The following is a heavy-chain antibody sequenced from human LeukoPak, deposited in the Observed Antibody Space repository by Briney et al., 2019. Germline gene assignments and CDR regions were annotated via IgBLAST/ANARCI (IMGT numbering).Heavy chain of an antibody. CDR2: ISSSSTTI. CDR3: VRDKYRGTTDSFDY. V-gene: IGHV3-48*02. J-gene: IGHJ4*02. D-gene: IGHD1-1*01. Sequence: HPGGSLRLSCAASGFTFSSYSMNWVRQAPGKGLELVSYISSSSTTIYYADSVKGRFTISRDNAKNSLYLQMNSLRDEDTAVYYCVRDKYRGTTDSFDYWGQGTLVTVSS. CDR1: GFTFSSYS.